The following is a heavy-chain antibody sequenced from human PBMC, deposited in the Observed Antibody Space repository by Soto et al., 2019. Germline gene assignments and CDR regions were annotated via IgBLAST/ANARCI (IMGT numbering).Heavy chain of an antibody. V-gene: IGHV4-30-4*01. CDR1: GGSISSGDYY. J-gene: IGHJ5*02. D-gene: IGHD5-12*01. CDR3: ARAWTLNWFDP. CDR2: IYYSGST. Sequence: ASETLSLTCTVSGGSISSGDYYWSWIRQPPGKGLEWIGYIYYSGSTYYNPSLKSRVTISVDTSKNQFSLKLSSVTAADTAVYYCARAWTLNWFDPWGQGTLVTVSS.